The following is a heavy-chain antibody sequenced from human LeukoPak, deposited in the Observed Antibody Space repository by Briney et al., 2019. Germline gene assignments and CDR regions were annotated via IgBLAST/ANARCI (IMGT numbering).Heavy chain of an antibody. V-gene: IGHV4-39*07. D-gene: IGHD5-24*01. CDR2: IYYSGST. J-gene: IGHJ3*01. CDR1: GDSISSSSYY. Sequence: SETLSLTCTVSGDSISSSSYYWGWIRQPPGKGLEWIGSIYYSGSTYYNSSLKSRVTISVDTSKNQFSLELNSVTAADTAVYYCARDRHLSWLQWVPASDAFDFWGQGTMVTVSS. CDR3: ARDRHLSWLQWVPASDAFDF.